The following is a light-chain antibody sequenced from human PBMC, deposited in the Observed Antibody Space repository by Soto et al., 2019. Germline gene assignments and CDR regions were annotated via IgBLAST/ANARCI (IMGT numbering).Light chain of an antibody. V-gene: IGKV1-39*01. CDR1: QSISSY. CDR2: AAS. CDR3: RQSYSTPRGT. J-gene: IGKJ1*01. Sequence: DIQMTQSPSSLSASVGDRVTITCRASQSISSYLNWYQQKPGKAPKLPIYAASRLQSGVPSRFSGSRSGTDFTLAINSLQHEDVATYYCRQSYSTPRGTFGQGTKVEIK.